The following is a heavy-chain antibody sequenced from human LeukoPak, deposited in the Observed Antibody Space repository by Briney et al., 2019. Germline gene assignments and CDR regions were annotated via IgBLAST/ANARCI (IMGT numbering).Heavy chain of an antibody. V-gene: IGHV4-59*01. CDR3: ARSHCGGDCYYGGYFDY. CDR2: IYNSGNT. D-gene: IGHD2-21*02. J-gene: IGHJ4*02. CDR1: GGSISSYY. Sequence: SETLSLTCTVSGGSISSYYWSWIRQPPGKRLEWIGYIYNSGNTNYNPSLKSRSTISVDTSKNQISLKLSSVTAADTAVYYCARSHCGGDCYYGGYFDYWGQGTLVTVSS.